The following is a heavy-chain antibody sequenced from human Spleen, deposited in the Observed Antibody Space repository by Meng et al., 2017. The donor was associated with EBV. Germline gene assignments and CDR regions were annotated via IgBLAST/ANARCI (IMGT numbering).Heavy chain of an antibody. J-gene: IGHJ5*02. CDR1: GGSITSNDW. CDR3: ARGGSYDASGSYANWFDL. Sequence: QGPLGASGPGLVKPSGTLSLTCAVSGGSITSNDWWSWVRQPPGKGLEWIGEIYHSGSTNYNPSLKSRVTISVDKSKNQFSLKLSSVTAADTAVYYCARGGSYDASGSYANWFDLWGQGTLVTVSS. D-gene: IGHD3-10*01. CDR2: IYHSGST. V-gene: IGHV4-4*02.